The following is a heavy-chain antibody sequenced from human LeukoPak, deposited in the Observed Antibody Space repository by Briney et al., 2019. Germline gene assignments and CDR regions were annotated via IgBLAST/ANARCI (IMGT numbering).Heavy chain of an antibody. CDR1: GFTVSSNY. J-gene: IGHJ3*02. V-gene: IGHV3-66*01. Sequence: GGSLRLSCAASGFTVSSNYMSWVRQAPGKGLEWVSVIYSGGSTYYADSVKGRFTISRDNSKNTLYLQMNSLRAEDTAVYYCATNSGLRGHPGAFDIWGQGTMVTVSS. CDR3: ATNSGLRGHPGAFDI. D-gene: IGHD4-17*01. CDR2: IYSGGST.